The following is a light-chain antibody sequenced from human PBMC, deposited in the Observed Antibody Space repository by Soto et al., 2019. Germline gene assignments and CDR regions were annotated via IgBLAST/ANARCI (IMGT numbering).Light chain of an antibody. J-gene: IGKJ5*01. V-gene: IGKV3D-15*01. CDR3: QQYGSSLIT. CDR2: EAS. Sequence: EVVMTHSPGAVSVSPGERATLSCRASQSVTSNVAWYQQKPGQAPRLLMYEASNRATGIPARFSGGGSGTDFTLTISSLEPEDFAIYYCQQYGSSLITFGQGTRLEIK. CDR1: QSVTSN.